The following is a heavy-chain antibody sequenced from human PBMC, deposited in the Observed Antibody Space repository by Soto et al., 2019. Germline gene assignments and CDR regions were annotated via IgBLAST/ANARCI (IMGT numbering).Heavy chain of an antibody. CDR2: FDPEDGET. D-gene: IGHD2-2*01. CDR3: ATRGYCSSTSCYGKGSAFDI. CDR1: GYTFTSYG. J-gene: IGHJ3*02. V-gene: IGHV1-24*01. Sequence: ASVKVSCKASGYTFTSYGISWVRQAPGKGLEWMGGFDPEDGETIYAQKFQGRVTMTEDTSTDTAYMELSSLRSEDTAVYYCATRGYCSSTSCYGKGSAFDIWGQGTMVTVSS.